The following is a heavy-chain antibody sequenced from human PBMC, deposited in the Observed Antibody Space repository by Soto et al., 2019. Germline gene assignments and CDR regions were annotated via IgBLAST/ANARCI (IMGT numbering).Heavy chain of an antibody. J-gene: IGHJ6*02. CDR3: ARPARYYDFWSGYYNDYYYGMDV. D-gene: IGHD3-3*01. V-gene: IGHV5-51*01. CDR1: GYSFTSYW. Sequence: PGESLKISCKGSGYSFTSYWIGWVRQVPGKGLEWMGIIYPGDSDTRYSPSFQGQVTISADKSISTAYLQWSSLKASDTAMYYCARPARYYDFWSGYYNDYYYGMDVWGQGTTVTVSS. CDR2: IYPGDSDT.